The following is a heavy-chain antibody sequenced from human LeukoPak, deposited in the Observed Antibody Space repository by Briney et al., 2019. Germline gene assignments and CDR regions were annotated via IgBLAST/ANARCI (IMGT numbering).Heavy chain of an antibody. CDR1: GYTFTGYY. CDR3: ARKPSSGWYLDY. CDR2: INPSGGST. D-gene: IGHD6-19*01. Sequence: ASVKVSCKASGYTFTGYYMHWVRQAPGQGLEWMGIINPSGGSTSYAQKFQGRVTMTRDMSTSTVYMELSSLRSEDTAVYYCARKPSSGWYLDYWGQGTLVTVSS. V-gene: IGHV1-46*01. J-gene: IGHJ4*02.